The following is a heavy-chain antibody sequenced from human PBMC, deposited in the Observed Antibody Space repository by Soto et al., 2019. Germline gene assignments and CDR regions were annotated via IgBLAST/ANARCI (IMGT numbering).Heavy chain of an antibody. CDR1: GYTFTSYD. V-gene: IGHV1-8*01. CDR2: MNPNSGNT. J-gene: IGHJ6*03. Sequence: GASVKVSCKASGYTFTSYDINWVRQATGQGLEWMGWMNPNSGNTGYAQKFQGRVTMTRNTSISTAYMELSSLRSEDTAVYYCARLLELQRPYYYYMDVWGKGTTVTVSS. D-gene: IGHD1-7*01. CDR3: ARLLELQRPYYYYMDV.